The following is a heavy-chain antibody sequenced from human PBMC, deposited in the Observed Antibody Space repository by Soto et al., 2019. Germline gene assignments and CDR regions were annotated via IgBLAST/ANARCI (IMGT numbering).Heavy chain of an antibody. CDR3: ARVRANDYEIDY. Sequence: GGSLRLSCAASGFMFGSYWMTWVRHAPGKGLEWVANIKRDGSEKFYVDSVKGRFTISRDNADNSLFLHMNSLRAEDTAIYYCARVRANDYEIDYWGQGALVTVS. CDR2: IKRDGSEK. CDR1: GFMFGSYW. D-gene: IGHD4-17*01. V-gene: IGHV3-7*03. J-gene: IGHJ4*02.